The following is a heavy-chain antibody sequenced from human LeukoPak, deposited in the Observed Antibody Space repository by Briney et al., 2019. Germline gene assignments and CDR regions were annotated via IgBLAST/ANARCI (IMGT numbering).Heavy chain of an antibody. CDR3: ALTAMAKEYYFDY. J-gene: IGHJ4*02. D-gene: IGHD5-18*01. CDR1: GYTFTSYA. CDR2: IIPILGIA. V-gene: IGHV1-69*04. Sequence: GASVKVSCKASGYTFTSYAISWVRQAPGQGLEWMGRIIPILGIANYAQKFQGRVTITADKSTSTAYMELSSLRSEDTAVYYCALTAMAKEYYFDYWGQGTLVTVSS.